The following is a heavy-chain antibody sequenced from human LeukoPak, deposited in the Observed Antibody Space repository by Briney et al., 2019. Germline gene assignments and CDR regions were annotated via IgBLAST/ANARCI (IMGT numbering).Heavy chain of an antibody. CDR3: AKGGVIVYYFDY. V-gene: IGHV3-23*01. Sequence: GGSLRLPCAASGFTFSSYAMSWVRQAPGKGLEWVSAISGSGGSTYYADSVKGRFTISRDNSKNTLYLQMNSLRAEDTAVYYCAKGGVIVYYFDYWGQGTLVTVSS. CDR1: GFTFSSYA. J-gene: IGHJ4*02. D-gene: IGHD3-16*02. CDR2: ISGSGGST.